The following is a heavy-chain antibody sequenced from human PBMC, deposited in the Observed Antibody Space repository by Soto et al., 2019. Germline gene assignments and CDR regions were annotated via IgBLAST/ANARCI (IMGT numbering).Heavy chain of an antibody. D-gene: IGHD5-12*01. CDR1: GGSISSGGYS. V-gene: IGHV4-31*11. CDR2: IYYSGST. Sequence: PSETLSLTCAVSGGSISSGGYSWSWIRQPPGKGLEWIGYIYYSGSTYYNPSLKSRVTMSVDTSENQFSLRLSSVTAADTAVYYCARKDSGYADYMDVWGKGTTVTVSS. J-gene: IGHJ6*03. CDR3: ARKDSGYADYMDV.